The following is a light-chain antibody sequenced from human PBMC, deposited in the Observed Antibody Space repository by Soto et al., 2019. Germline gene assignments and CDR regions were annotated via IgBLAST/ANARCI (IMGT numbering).Light chain of an antibody. J-gene: IGLJ1*01. CDR2: EGH. Sequence: QSVLAQPASVSGSPGQSITISCTGTSCFVGSFSLVSWYQQHPGKASKVMISEGHRRPSGVPDRFSGSTYVNSASLTISRLQADDEADYYCFLYIVETAYVVATGPKVIVL. CDR3: FLYIVETAYV. V-gene: IGLV2-23*01. CDR1: SCFVGSFSL.